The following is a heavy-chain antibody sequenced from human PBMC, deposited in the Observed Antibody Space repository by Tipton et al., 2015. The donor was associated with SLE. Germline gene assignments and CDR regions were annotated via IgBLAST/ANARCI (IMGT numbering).Heavy chain of an antibody. D-gene: IGHD4-17*01. CDR2: INPNSGGT. J-gene: IGHJ4*02. V-gene: IGHV1-2*06. Sequence: QLVQSGPEVKKPGASVKVSCKASGYTFTGYYMHWVRQAPGQGLEWMGRINPNSGGTNYAQKFQGRVTMTRDTSISAAYMELSRLRSDDTAVYYCARVPTVGYYFDYWGQGTLVTVSS. CDR1: GYTFTGYY. CDR3: ARVPTVGYYFDY.